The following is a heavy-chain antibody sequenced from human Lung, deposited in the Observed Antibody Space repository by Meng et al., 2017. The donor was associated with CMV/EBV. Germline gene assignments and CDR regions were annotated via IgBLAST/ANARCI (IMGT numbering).Heavy chain of an antibody. V-gene: IGHV4-34*01. D-gene: IGHD3-10*01. J-gene: IGHJ6*02. Sequence: GSLRLSCAVYGGSFSGYYWSWIRQPPGKGLEWIGEINHSGSTNYNPSLKSRVTISVDTSKNQFSLKLSSVTAADTAVYYCARSKRNNYYGSGSYSKNYGMDVWGQGTXVTVSS. CDR1: GGSFSGYY. CDR2: INHSGST. CDR3: ARSKRNNYYGSGSYSKNYGMDV.